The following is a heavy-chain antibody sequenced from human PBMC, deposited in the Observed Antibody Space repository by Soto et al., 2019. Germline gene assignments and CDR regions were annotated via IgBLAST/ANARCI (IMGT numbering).Heavy chain of an antibody. D-gene: IGHD5-12*01. J-gene: IGHJ6*03. Sequence: QVKLVQSGAEVKKPGSSVKVSCKASGGTFSSYTISWVRQAPGQGLEWMGRIIPILGIANYAQKFQGRVTITADKSTSTAYMELSSLRSEDTAVYYCARGDSGYDFYYYYYYMDVWGKGTTVTVSS. V-gene: IGHV1-69*02. CDR1: GGTFSSYT. CDR2: IIPILGIA. CDR3: ARGDSGYDFYYYYYYMDV.